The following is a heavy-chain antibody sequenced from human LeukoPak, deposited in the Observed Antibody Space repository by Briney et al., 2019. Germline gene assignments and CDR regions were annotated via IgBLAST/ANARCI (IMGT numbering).Heavy chain of an antibody. V-gene: IGHV1-3*01. D-gene: IGHD3-10*01. CDR2: IKAGNGNT. Sequence: ASVKVSCTASGYTFTNYAMHWVRQAPGHRPEWMGWIKAGNGNTEYSQKFHDRVTITRDISANTAYMELSSLTSEDTAVYYCARGSYYYGSGSFMGSDYWGQGTLVTVSS. CDR3: ARGSYYYGSGSFMGSDY. CDR1: GYTFTNYA. J-gene: IGHJ4*02.